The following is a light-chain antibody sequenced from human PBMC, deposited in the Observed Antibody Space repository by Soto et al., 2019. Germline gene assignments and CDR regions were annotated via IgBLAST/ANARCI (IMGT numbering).Light chain of an antibody. J-gene: IGLJ1*01. CDR3: SSYAGSNNRYV. CDR2: EVS. V-gene: IGLV2-8*01. Sequence: QSVLTQPPSASGSPGQSVTIPCTGTSSDVGGYNYVSWYQQHPGKAPKLMIYEVSKRPSGVPDRFSGSKSGNTASLTVSGLQAEDEADYYCSSYAGSNNRYVFGTGTKVTVL. CDR1: SSDVGGYNY.